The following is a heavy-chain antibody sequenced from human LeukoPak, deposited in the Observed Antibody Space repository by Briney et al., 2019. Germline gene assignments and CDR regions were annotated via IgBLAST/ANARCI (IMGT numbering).Heavy chain of an antibody. J-gene: IGHJ3*02. Sequence: SVKVSCKASGGTFSSYAISWVRQAPGQGLEWMGGIIPIFGTANYAQKFQGRVTITTDESTSTAYMELSSLRSEDTAVYYCARPQGPGYCRRDTCPAYGFDIWGQGTMVTVSS. CDR3: ARPQGPGYCRRDTCPAYGFDI. D-gene: IGHD2-15*01. CDR2: IIPIFGTA. CDR1: GGTFSSYA. V-gene: IGHV1-69*05.